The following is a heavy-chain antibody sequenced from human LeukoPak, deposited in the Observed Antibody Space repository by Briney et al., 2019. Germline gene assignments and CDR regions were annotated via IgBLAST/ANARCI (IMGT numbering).Heavy chain of an antibody. V-gene: IGHV1-2*02. D-gene: IGHD6-13*01. CDR1: GYTFTGYY. CDR2: INPNSGGT. CDR3: ARDRWVGAAAGPYNWFDP. J-gene: IGHJ5*02. Sequence: GASVKVSCKASGYTFTGYYMHWVRQASGQGLEWMGWINPNSGGTDYAQKFQGRVTMTRDTSISTAYMELSRLRSDDTAVYYCARDRWVGAAAGPYNWFDPWGQGTLVTVSS.